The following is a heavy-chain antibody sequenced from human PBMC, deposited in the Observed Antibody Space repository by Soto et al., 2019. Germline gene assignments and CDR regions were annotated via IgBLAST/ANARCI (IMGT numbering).Heavy chain of an antibody. V-gene: IGHV3-30*18. J-gene: IGHJ4*02. CDR1: GFTFSHYG. CDR2: ISNDGITR. D-gene: IGHD5-18*01. Sequence: GGSLRLSCAVSGFTFSHYGMHWVRQAPGKGLKWLAVISNDGITRYYADSAKGRFTISRDNSKNTLYLQMHSLRPGDTAVYYCAKDLLDKVMVFDSWGQGTLVTVSS. CDR3: AKDLLDKVMVFDS.